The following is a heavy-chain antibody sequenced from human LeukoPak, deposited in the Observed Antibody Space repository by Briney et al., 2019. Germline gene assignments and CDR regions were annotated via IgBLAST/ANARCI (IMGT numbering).Heavy chain of an antibody. V-gene: IGHV1-58*01. CDR2: IVVGSGNT. J-gene: IGHJ4*02. D-gene: IGHD3-16*01. CDR1: GFTFTSSA. CDR3: AADPYDFGDYVLGY. Sequence: AASVKVSCKASGFTFTSSAVQWVRQARGQRLEWIGWIVVGSGNTNYAQKFQERVTITRDMSTSTAYMELSSLRSEGTAVYYCAADPYDFGDYVLGYWGQGTLVTVSS.